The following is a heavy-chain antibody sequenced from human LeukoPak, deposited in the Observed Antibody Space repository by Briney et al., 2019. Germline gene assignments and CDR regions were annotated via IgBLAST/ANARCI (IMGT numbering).Heavy chain of an antibody. CDR1: TFIFSGHW. CDR2: ISYDGSNE. J-gene: IGHJ6*01. Sequence: GGSLRLSCEGSTFIFSGHWMNWVRQTPGKGLEWVAVISYDGSNEYYADSVKGRFTISRDNSKNTLYLQMNSLRAEDTAVYYCAKARPGDYYGMDVWGQGTTVTVSS. V-gene: IGHV3-30*18. CDR3: AKARPGDYYGMDV.